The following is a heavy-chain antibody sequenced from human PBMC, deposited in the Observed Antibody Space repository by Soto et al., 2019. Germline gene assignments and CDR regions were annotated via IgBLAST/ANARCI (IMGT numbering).Heavy chain of an antibody. Sequence: SGPTLVNPTQTLTLTCTFSGFSLSTSGVGVGWIRQPPGKALEWLALIYWDDDKRYSPSLKSRLTITKDTSKNQVVLTMTNMDPVDTATYYCAHMKTTMVRGDSQSTYYYYYYMDVWGKGTTVTVSS. J-gene: IGHJ6*03. V-gene: IGHV2-5*02. CDR2: IYWDDDK. CDR1: GFSLSTSGVG. D-gene: IGHD3-10*01. CDR3: AHMKTTMVRGDSQSTYYYYYYMDV.